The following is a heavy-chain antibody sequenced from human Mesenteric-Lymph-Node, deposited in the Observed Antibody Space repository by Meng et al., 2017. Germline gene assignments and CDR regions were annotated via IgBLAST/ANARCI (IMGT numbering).Heavy chain of an antibody. V-gene: IGHV1-69*05. CDR1: GGTFTRFA. Sequence: SVKVSCKASGGTFTRFAVSWVRQAPGHGLEWMGGIIPFFASANYAQKFQGRVTMTRDTSISTAYMELSRLRSDDTAVYYCARGDWAAMVRVYWGQGTLVTVSS. CDR2: IIPFFASA. CDR3: ARGDWAAMVRVY. D-gene: IGHD5-18*01. J-gene: IGHJ4*02.